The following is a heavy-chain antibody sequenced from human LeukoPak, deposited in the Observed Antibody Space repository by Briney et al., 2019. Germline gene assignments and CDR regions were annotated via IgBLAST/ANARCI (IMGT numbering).Heavy chain of an antibody. CDR3: ARDLYYYDSSGYYQGAPYYFDY. CDR1: GFTFSSYS. D-gene: IGHD3-22*01. CDR2: ISSSSSTI. J-gene: IGHJ4*02. Sequence: GGSLRLSCAASGFTFSSYSMNWVRQAPGKGLEWVSYISSSSSTIYYADSVKGRFTISRDNAKNSLYLQMNSLRAEDTAVYYCARDLYYYDSSGYYQGAPYYFDYWGQGTLVTVSS. V-gene: IGHV3-48*04.